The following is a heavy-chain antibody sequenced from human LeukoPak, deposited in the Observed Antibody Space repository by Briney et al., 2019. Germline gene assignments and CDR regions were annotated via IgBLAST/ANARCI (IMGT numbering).Heavy chain of an antibody. Sequence: GGSLRLSCAASGFIFSSYAMSWVRQAPGKGLEWVSTISDSSGSTYYADSVKGRFTISRDNSKNTLYLQMNSLRAEETAEYYCAKVRTRWTMVRGVPYMGVWGKGTTVTVSS. CDR2: ISDSSGST. D-gene: IGHD3-10*01. CDR1: GFIFSSYA. V-gene: IGHV3-23*01. J-gene: IGHJ6*03. CDR3: AKVRTRWTMVRGVPYMGV.